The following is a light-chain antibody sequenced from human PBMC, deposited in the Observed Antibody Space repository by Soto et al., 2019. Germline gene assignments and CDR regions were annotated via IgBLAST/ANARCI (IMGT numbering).Light chain of an antibody. V-gene: IGKV1-5*03. Sequence: DFPMTQSPSTLSASVGDGVTITCRASQSIGSGLAWYQQQPGKAPKLLIYKATNLQRGVSSRFSGSGSGTDFSLTISSLQPADSATYSFQQYHDFQYTFGQGTKLEI. CDR2: KAT. CDR3: QQYHDFQYT. J-gene: IGKJ2*01. CDR1: QSIGSG.